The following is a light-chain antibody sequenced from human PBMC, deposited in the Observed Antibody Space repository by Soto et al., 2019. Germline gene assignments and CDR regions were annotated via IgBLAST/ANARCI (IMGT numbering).Light chain of an antibody. V-gene: IGKV1-9*01. CDR1: QGIANF. CDR3: QQLNSFPIP. Sequence: IQLTQSPSSLSASVGDRVTISCRASQGIANFLVWYQQKPGKAPKLLIYAASTLQSGVPSRFSGSGSGTDITLTISSLQPEDFETYYCQQLNSFPIPFGPGTKVHIK. J-gene: IGKJ3*01. CDR2: AAS.